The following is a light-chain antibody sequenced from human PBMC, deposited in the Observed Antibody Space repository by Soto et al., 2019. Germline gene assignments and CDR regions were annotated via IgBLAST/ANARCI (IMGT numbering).Light chain of an antibody. CDR1: TNDVGGYNY. CDR2: GVT. V-gene: IGLV2-14*03. CDR3: TSYTTSATYV. J-gene: IGLJ1*01. Sequence: QSALTQPASVSGSPGQSITISCSGTTNDVGGYNYVSWYQQHPGKAPKLLIYGVTDRPSGVSSRFSGSKSGNAASLTISGLQPEDEADYYCTSYTTSATYVFGSGTKLTVL.